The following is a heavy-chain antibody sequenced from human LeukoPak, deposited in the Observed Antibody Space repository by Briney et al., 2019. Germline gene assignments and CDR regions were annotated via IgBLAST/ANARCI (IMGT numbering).Heavy chain of an antibody. J-gene: IGHJ4*02. CDR2: ISGSGGST. Sequence: GGSLRLSCAASGFTFSSYAMSWVRQAPGKGLEWVSAISGSGGSTYYADSVKGRFTISRDNSKNTLYLQMNSLRAEDTAVYYCAKGRITMIVVVKPQLRFDYWGQGTLVTVSA. CDR3: AKGRITMIVVVKPQLRFDY. D-gene: IGHD3-22*01. V-gene: IGHV3-23*01. CDR1: GFTFSSYA.